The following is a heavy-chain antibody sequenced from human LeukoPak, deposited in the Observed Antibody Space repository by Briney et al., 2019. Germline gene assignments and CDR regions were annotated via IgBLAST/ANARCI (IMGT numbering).Heavy chain of an antibody. J-gene: IGHJ4*02. CDR1: GFSFGDYA. V-gene: IGHV3-49*04. CDR3: ARGVAWDSSPLALDY. D-gene: IGHD3-22*01. CDR2: IRSKIYGGTT. Sequence: PGGSLRLSCTTSGFSFGDYAMTWVRQAPGKGLEWVGFIRSKIYGGTTKYATSVEARFTISRDDSKSIAYLQMNSLETEDTAVYYCARGVAWDSSPLALDYWGQGSLVTVTS.